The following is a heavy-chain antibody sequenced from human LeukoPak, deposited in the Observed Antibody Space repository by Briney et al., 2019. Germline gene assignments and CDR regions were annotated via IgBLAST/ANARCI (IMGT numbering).Heavy chain of an antibody. Sequence: GGSLRLSCVASGFTFSSYAMTWVRQAPGKGLEWVSLITTGGNTFYAGSVKGRFTVSRDNSKNTVYLQMNSLKAEDTAVYYCAKYPTQGTADWGQGTLVTVSS. J-gene: IGHJ4*02. V-gene: IGHV3-23*01. CDR2: ITTGGNT. CDR3: AKYPTQGTAD. CDR1: GFTFSSYA.